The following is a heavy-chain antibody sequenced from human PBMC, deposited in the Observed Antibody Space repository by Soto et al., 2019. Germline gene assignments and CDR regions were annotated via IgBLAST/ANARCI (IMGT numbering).Heavy chain of an antibody. V-gene: IGHV3-33*01. D-gene: IGHD3-3*02. Sequence: PGGSLRLSCAASGFTFSSYGMHWVRQAPGKGLEWVAVIWYDGSNKYYADSVKGRFTISSDNSKNTLYLQMNSLRAEDTAVYYCAAAYPFLEWSYGMDVWGQGTTVTVSS. CDR3: AAAYPFLEWSYGMDV. CDR1: GFTFSSYG. CDR2: IWYDGSNK. J-gene: IGHJ6*02.